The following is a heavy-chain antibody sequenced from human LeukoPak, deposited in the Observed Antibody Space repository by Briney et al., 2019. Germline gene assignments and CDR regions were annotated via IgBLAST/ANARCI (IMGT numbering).Heavy chain of an antibody. CDR3: ARERLGPTGGE. Sequence: GGSLRLSCAVSGFSVNNHYISWVRQAPGKGLEWVSVIYSGGSTYYADSVKGRFTISRDNSKNTVYLQVYSLRAEDTAVYYCARERLGPTGGEWGQGTLVTVSS. CDR2: IYSGGST. CDR1: GFSVNNHY. J-gene: IGHJ4*02. V-gene: IGHV3-66*01. D-gene: IGHD1-26*01.